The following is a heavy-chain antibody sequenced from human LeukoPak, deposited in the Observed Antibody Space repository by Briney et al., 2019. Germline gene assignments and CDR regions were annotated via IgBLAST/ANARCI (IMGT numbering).Heavy chain of an antibody. CDR3: AGAVVGATIDY. J-gene: IGHJ4*02. CDR1: GFTFNNYG. Sequence: GGSLRLTCAASGFTFNNYGMNWVRQAPGKGLEWVSSISSSSTYIYCADSVKGRSTISRDNAKNSLYLQMNSLRAEDTAVYYCAGAVVGATIDYWGQGTLVTVSS. CDR2: ISSSSTYI. V-gene: IGHV3-21*06. D-gene: IGHD1-26*01.